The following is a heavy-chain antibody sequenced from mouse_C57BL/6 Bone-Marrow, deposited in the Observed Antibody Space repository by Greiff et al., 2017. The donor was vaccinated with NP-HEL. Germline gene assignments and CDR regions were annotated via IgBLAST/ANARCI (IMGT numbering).Heavy chain of an antibody. CDR1: GYTFTSYW. CDR3: ARSRSSGYGFAY. Sequence: QVQLQQPGAELVRPGSSVKLSCKAPGYTFTSYWMHWVKQRPIQGLEWIGNIDPSDSDTHYNQKFKDKATLTVDKSSSTAYMQLSSLTSEDSSVYYCARSRSSGYGFAYWGQGTLVTVSA. V-gene: IGHV1-52*01. J-gene: IGHJ3*01. CDR2: IDPSDSDT. D-gene: IGHD3-2*02.